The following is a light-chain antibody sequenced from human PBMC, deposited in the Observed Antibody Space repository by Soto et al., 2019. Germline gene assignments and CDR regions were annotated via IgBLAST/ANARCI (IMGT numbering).Light chain of an antibody. CDR3: SSYTSSSTEV. V-gene: IGLV2-14*01. CDR1: SSDVGGYNY. Sequence: QSALTQPASVSGSPGQSITISCTGTSSDVGGYNYVSWYQQHPGKAPKVMIYEVSKRPSGVSNRFSGSKAGNTASLTISGLQGEDEADYYCSSYTSSSTEVFGAGTKLTVL. CDR2: EVS. J-gene: IGLJ2*01.